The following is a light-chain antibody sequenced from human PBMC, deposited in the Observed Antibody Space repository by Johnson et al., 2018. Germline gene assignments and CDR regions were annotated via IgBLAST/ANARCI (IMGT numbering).Light chain of an antibody. CDR1: SSNIGNNY. Sequence: QSVLTQPPSVSAAPGQKVTISCSGSSSNIGNNYVSWYQQLPGTAPKLLTDENNKRPTGIHDRSSGAKSGTSATLGITGLQTGDEADYYYGTWDSSLHAGNDFGTGTKVTVL. CDR3: GTWDSSLHAGND. V-gene: IGLV1-51*02. J-gene: IGLJ1*01. CDR2: ENN.